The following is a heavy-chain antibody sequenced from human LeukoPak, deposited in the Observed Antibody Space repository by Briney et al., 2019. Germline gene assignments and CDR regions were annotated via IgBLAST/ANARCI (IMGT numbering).Heavy chain of an antibody. D-gene: IGHD6-19*01. CDR2: IYYSGST. CDR3: ARDHRSSGSDY. Sequence: ASETLSLTFTVSGGSISSSSYYWGWIRQPPGKGLEWIGSIYYSGSTYYNPSLKSRVTISVDTSKNQFSLKLSSVTAADTAVYYCARDHRSSGSDYWGQGTLVTVSS. J-gene: IGHJ4*02. CDR1: GGSISSSSYY. V-gene: IGHV4-39*07.